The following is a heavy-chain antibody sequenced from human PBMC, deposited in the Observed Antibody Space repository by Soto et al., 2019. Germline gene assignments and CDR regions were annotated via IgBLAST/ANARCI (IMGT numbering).Heavy chain of an antibody. CDR1: GDSVSSNSAA. D-gene: IGHD3-22*01. CDR2: TYYRSKWYN. CDR3: ARENYYDSSGYYLGDAFDI. V-gene: IGHV6-1*01. J-gene: IGHJ3*02. Sequence: SQTLSLTCAISGDSVSSNSAAWNWIRQSPSRGLEWLGRTYYRSKWYNDFAVFVKSRITINPDTSRNQYSLQLNSVTPEETAVYYCARENYYDSSGYYLGDAFDIWGQGTMVTVSS.